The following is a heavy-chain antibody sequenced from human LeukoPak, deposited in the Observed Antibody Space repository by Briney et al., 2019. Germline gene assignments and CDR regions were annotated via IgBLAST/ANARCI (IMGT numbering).Heavy chain of an antibody. CDR3: AKGTSAAGIFDY. CDR2: FSGTGGST. CDR1: GFTFSSYA. D-gene: IGHD6-13*01. J-gene: IGHJ4*02. Sequence: PGGSLRLSCTASGFTFSSYAMNWVRQAPGKGLEWVSGFSGTGGSTYYTDSVKGRFTISRDNSKNTLYLQMNSLRAEDTAVYYCAKGTSAAGIFDYWGQGTLVTVSS. V-gene: IGHV3-23*01.